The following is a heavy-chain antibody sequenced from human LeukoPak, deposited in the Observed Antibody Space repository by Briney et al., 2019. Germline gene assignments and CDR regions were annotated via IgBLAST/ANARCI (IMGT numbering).Heavy chain of an antibody. J-gene: IGHJ4*02. D-gene: IGHD3-10*01. V-gene: IGHV1-69*04. Sequence: SVKVSCKASGGTFSSYAISWVRQAPGQGLEWMGRIIPILGIANYAQKFQGRVTITADKSTSTAYMELGSLRSEDTAVYYCARNPPRITMVRGVFDYWGQGTLVTVSS. CDR1: GGTFSSYA. CDR2: IIPILGIA. CDR3: ARNPPRITMVRGVFDY.